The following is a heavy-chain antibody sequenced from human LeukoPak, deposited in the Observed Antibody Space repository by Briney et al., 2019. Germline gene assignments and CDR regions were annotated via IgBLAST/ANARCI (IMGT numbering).Heavy chain of an antibody. CDR2: IKQDGSEK. Sequence: PGGSLRLSCAASGFTFSSYWMSWVRQAPGKGLEWVANIKQDGSEKYYVDSMKGRFTISRDNAKNSLYLQMNSLRAEDTAVYYCARDVQSRDGYNFYGTWGQGTLVTVSS. D-gene: IGHD5-24*01. V-gene: IGHV3-7*01. CDR1: GFTFSSYW. CDR3: ARDVQSRDGYNFYGT. J-gene: IGHJ5*02.